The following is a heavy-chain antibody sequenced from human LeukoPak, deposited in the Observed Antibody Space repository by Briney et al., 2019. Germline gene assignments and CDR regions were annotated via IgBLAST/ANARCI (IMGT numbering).Heavy chain of an antibody. CDR3: ARGPYTSGSDY. CDR2: ISNGGRSGYTI. D-gene: IGHD6-19*01. J-gene: IGHJ4*02. CDR1: GFTFSSYS. Sequence: GGSLRLSCAASGFTFSSYSMNWVRQAPGKGLEWVSYISNGGRSGYTIYYAYAVTVRFTISRRNAKNCLYLQMNRLRAEGRAVYFCARGPYTSGSDYWGQGTLVTVSS. V-gene: IGHV3-48*04.